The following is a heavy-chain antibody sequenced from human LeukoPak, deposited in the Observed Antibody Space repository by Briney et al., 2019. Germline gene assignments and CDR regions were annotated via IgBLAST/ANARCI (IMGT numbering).Heavy chain of an antibody. CDR1: GFTFSSYS. CDR3: ARDQREYYYGSGDY. V-gene: IGHV3-21*01. CDR2: ISRSTRNI. Sequence: GGSLRLSCAASGFTFSSYSMNWVRQAPGKGLEWVSSISRSTRNIYYADSVKGRFTISRDNAKNSLYPQMNSLRAEDTAVYYCARDQREYYYGSGDYWGQGTLVTVSS. J-gene: IGHJ4*02. D-gene: IGHD3-10*01.